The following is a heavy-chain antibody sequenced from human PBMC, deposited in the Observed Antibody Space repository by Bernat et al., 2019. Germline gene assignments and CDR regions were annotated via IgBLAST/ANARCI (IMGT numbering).Heavy chain of an antibody. CDR3: ARVNQSPLDYRAAYYYYGMDF. Sequence: QVQLVESGGGVVQPGRSLRLSCAASGFTFSSYGMHWVRQAPGKALEWVAGIWYDGSNKYYADSVQGQFTISRDNSKNTLYLQMDSLRAEDTAVYYGARVNQSPLDYRAAYYYYGMDFWGQGTTVTVSS. CDR2: IWYDGSNK. D-gene: IGHD4-11*01. J-gene: IGHJ6*02. CDR1: GFTFSSYG. V-gene: IGHV3-33*01.